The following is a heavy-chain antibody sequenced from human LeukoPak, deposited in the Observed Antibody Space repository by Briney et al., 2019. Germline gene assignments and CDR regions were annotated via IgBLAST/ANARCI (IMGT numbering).Heavy chain of an antibody. J-gene: IGHJ3*02. Sequence: GSSVKVSCKASGGTVNSFSDYALSWVRQAPGQGLEWMGGIMPVFGTAKYAQNFQGRVTITADESTRTAYMELTSLRSEDTATFYCARGSRSDAFDIWGQGTLVIVSS. V-gene: IGHV1-69*01. CDR3: ARGSRSDAFDI. CDR2: IMPVFGTA. CDR1: GGTVNSFSDYA.